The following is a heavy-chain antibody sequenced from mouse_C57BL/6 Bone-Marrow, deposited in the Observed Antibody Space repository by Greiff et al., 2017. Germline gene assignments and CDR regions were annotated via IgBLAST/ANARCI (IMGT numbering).Heavy chain of an antibody. D-gene: IGHD1-1*01. V-gene: IGHV1-64*01. CDR1: GYTFTSYW. CDR3: ARCYGRRFDY. J-gene: IGHJ2*01. CDR2: IHPNSGST. Sequence: QVQLQQPGAELVKPGASVKLSCKASGYTFTSYWMHWVKQRPGQGLEWIGMIHPNSGSTKYNEKFKSKATLTVDKSSRTAYMQLSSLTSEDSAVYYCARCYGRRFDYGGQGTTLTVSS.